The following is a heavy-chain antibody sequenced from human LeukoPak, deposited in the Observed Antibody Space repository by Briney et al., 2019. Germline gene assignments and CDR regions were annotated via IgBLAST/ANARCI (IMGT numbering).Heavy chain of an antibody. CDR1: GGSISSYY. CDR3: ARGPSGYSYYYYGMDV. V-gene: IGHV4-59*12. D-gene: IGHD6-13*01. Sequence: SETLSLTCTVSGGSISSYYWSWIRQPPGKGLEWIGYIYYSGSTNYNPSLKSRVTISVDTSKNQFSLKLSSAAAADTAVYYCARGPSGYSYYYYGMDVWGQGTTVTVSS. J-gene: IGHJ6*02. CDR2: IYYSGST.